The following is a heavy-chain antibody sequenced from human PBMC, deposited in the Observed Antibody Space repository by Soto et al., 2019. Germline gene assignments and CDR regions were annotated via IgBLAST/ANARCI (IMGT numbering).Heavy chain of an antibody. D-gene: IGHD2-2*01. CDR1: GGSISSYY. V-gene: IGHV5-10-1*01. CDR2: IDPSDSYT. Sequence: ETLSLTCTVSGGSISSYYWSWIRQPPGKGLEWMGRIDPSDSYTNYSPSFQGHVTISADKSISTAYLQWSSLKASDTAMYYCARRAIVVVPAAMLEPYYYGMDVWGQGTTVTVSS. CDR3: ARRAIVVVPAAMLEPYYYGMDV. J-gene: IGHJ6*02.